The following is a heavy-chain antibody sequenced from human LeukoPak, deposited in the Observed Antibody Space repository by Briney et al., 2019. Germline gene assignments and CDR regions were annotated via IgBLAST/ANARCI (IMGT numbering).Heavy chain of an antibody. CDR3: ARQHPPLYNWNPPSWFDP. J-gene: IGHJ5*02. CDR1: GFTFSSYS. D-gene: IGHD1-20*01. V-gene: IGHV3-21*01. Sequence: GGSLRLSCAASGFTFSSYSMNWVRQAPGKGLEWVSSISSSSSYIYYADSVKGRFTISRDNAKNSLYLQMNSLRAEDTAVYYCARQHPPLYNWNPPSWFDPWGQGTLVTVSS. CDR2: ISSSSSYI.